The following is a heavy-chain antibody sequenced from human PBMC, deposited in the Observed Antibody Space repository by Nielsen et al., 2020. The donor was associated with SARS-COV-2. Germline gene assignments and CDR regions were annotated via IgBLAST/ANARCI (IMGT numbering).Heavy chain of an antibody. CDR2: IYYSGST. J-gene: IGHJ4*02. Sequence: SETLSLACTVSGGSISSGGYYWSWIRQHPGKGLEWIGYIYYSGSTYYNPSLKSRVTISVDTSKNQFSLKLSSVTAADTAVYYCARDEFGTTGLDYWGQGTLVTVSS. CDR3: ARDEFGTTGLDY. D-gene: IGHD1-7*01. CDR1: GGSISSGGYY. V-gene: IGHV4-31*03.